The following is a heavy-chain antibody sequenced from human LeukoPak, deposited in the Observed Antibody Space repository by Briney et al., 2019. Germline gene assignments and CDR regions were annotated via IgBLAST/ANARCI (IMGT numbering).Heavy chain of an antibody. CDR3: ARVDMTGYYNY. D-gene: IGHD3-9*01. CDR2: IYYSGST. J-gene: IGHJ4*02. Sequence: SETLSLTCTVSGGSISSSSYYWGWIRQPPGKGLEWIGYIYYSGSTYYNPSLKSRVTISVDTSKNQFSLKLSSVTAADTAVYYCARVDMTGYYNYWGQGTLSPSPQ. V-gene: IGHV4-30-4*08. CDR1: GGSISSSSYY.